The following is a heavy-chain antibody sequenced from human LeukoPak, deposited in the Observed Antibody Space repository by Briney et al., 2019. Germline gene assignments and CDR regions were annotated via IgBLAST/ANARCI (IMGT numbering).Heavy chain of an antibody. CDR3: AREGGELGYCSSTSCYYFDY. V-gene: IGHV3-30-3*01. CDR2: ISYDGSNK. CDR1: GFTFSSYA. Sequence: GGSLRLSCAASGFTFSSYAMHWVRQAPGKGLEWVAVISYDGSNKYYADSVKGRFTISRDNSKNTLYLQMNSLRAEDTAVYYCAREGGELGYCSSTSCYYFDYWGQGTLVTVSS. J-gene: IGHJ4*02. D-gene: IGHD2-2*01.